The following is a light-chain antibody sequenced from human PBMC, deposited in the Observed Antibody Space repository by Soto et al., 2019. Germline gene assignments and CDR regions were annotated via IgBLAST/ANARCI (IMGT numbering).Light chain of an antibody. CDR3: QQYDNSVWT. J-gene: IGKJ1*01. Sequence: EIVLTHSPGTLSLSRWEIATLSCRASQSVSSSYLAWYQQKPGQAPRLLIYGASSRPTGIPDRFSGSGSGTDFTLTISRLEPEDLAVYYCQQYDNSVWTLGQGTKVDIK. V-gene: IGKV3-20*01. CDR2: GAS. CDR1: QSVSSSY.